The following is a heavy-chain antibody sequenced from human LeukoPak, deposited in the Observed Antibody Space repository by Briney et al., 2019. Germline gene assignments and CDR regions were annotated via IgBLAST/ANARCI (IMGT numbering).Heavy chain of an antibody. CDR1: GASVSGDSISSYY. V-gene: IGHV4-61*01. D-gene: IGHD1-26*01. Sequence: PSETLSLTCTVSGASVSGDSISSYYWSWIRQPPGKGLEWIGSIYYSGSTNYNPSLKSRVTFSVDMSRNQFSLKVNSVTAADTAVYYCARMEAWVADTTGPRGFDSWGQGTLVTVSS. CDR3: ARMEAWVADTTGPRGFDS. CDR2: IYYSGST. J-gene: IGHJ4*02.